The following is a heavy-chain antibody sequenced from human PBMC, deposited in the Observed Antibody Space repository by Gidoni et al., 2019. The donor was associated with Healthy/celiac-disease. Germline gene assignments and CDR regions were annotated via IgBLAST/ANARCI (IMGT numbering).Heavy chain of an antibody. J-gene: IGHJ3*02. D-gene: IGHD1-20*01. CDR1: GFTFSSYS. Sequence: EVQLVESGGGLVKPGGSLRLSCAASGFTFSSYSMNWVRQAPGKGLEWVSSISSSSSYRYYADSVKGRFTISRDNAKNSLYLQMNSLRAEDTAVYYCAGNNWNDAFDIWGQGTMVTVSS. CDR2: ISSSSSYR. CDR3: AGNNWNDAFDI. V-gene: IGHV3-21*01.